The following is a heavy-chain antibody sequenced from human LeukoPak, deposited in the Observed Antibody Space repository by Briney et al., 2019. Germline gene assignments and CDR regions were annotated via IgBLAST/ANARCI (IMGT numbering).Heavy chain of an antibody. J-gene: IGHJ4*02. CDR2: IKQDGSEK. CDR1: GFTFSSYW. CDR3: AREYCSGGTCYLPGY. Sequence: GGSLRLSCAASGFTFSSYWMSWVRQAPGTGLEWVANIKQDGSEKYYVDSVKGRFTISRDNAKNSLYLQMNSLRAEDTAVYYCAREYCSGGTCYLPGYWGQGTLVTVSS. D-gene: IGHD2-15*01. V-gene: IGHV3-7*03.